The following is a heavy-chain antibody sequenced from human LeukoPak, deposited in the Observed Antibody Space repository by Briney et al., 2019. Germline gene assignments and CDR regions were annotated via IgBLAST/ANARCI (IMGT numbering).Heavy chain of an antibody. Sequence: GGSLRLSCAASGFTFSSYAMHWVRQAPGKGLEWVAVISYDGSNKYYADSVKGGFTISRDNSKNTLYLQMNSLRAEDTAVYYCASLSSSWYVDYWGQGTLVTVSS. CDR2: ISYDGSNK. J-gene: IGHJ4*02. CDR3: ASLSSSWYVDY. D-gene: IGHD6-13*01. CDR1: GFTFSSYA. V-gene: IGHV3-30*04.